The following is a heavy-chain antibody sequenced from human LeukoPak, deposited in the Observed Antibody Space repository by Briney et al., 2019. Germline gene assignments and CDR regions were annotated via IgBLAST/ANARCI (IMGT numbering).Heavy chain of an antibody. CDR1: GGSFSGYY. CDR2: INHSGST. Sequence: PSETLSLTCAVYGGSFSGYYWSWIRQPPGKGLEWIGEINHSGSTNYNPSPKSRVTISVDTSKNQFSLKLSSVTAADTAVYYCARGVAAAANWFDPWGQGTLVTVSS. CDR3: ARGVAAAANWFDP. V-gene: IGHV4-34*01. D-gene: IGHD6-13*01. J-gene: IGHJ5*02.